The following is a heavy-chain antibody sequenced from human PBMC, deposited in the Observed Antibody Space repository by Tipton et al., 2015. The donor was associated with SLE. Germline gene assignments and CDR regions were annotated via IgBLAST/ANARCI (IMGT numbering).Heavy chain of an antibody. J-gene: IGHJ4*02. CDR3: ARVRVDTAMGVFDF. D-gene: IGHD5-18*01. CDR2: MYYSGTT. Sequence: TLSLTCTVSGASISSYSWSWIRQPPGKGLEWIGFMYYSGTTNYNPSLKSRVTMTSDTSTSTAYMELRSLRSDDTAIYYCARVRVDTAMGVFDFWGQGTLVTVSS. V-gene: IGHV4-59*01. CDR1: GASISSYS.